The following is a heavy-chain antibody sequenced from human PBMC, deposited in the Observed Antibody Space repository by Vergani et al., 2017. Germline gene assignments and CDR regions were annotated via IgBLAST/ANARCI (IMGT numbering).Heavy chain of an antibody. CDR1: GYSFTNYW. Sequence: EVQLVQSGAEVNKPGESLKISCQISGYSFTNYWIGWVRQMPGKGLEWMGIIHPADTDTRYSPSFQGQVTISVDKSISTAYLQRSSLRASDSAMYSCARLYGRDSSGSKYFDYWGQGTLVTVSS. D-gene: IGHD3-22*01. CDR3: ARLYGRDSSGSKYFDY. J-gene: IGHJ4*02. CDR2: IHPADTDT. V-gene: IGHV5-51*01.